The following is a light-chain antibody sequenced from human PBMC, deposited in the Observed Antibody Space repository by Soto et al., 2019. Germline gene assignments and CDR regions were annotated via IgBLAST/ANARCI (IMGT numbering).Light chain of an antibody. CDR2: GNS. V-gene: IGLV1-40*01. J-gene: IGLJ3*02. CDR1: SSNIGAGYD. CDR3: QSYDSSLRGSV. Sequence: QSVLTQPPSVSGAPGQRVTISCTGSSSNIGAGYDVHWYQQLPGTAPKLLIYGNSNRPSGVPDRFSGSKSGTSASLAITGVQAGDEADYFCQSYDSSLRGSVFGGGTKLTVL.